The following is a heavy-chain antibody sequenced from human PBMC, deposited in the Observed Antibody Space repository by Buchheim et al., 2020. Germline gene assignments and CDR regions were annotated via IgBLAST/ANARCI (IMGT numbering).Heavy chain of an antibody. CDR3: ARDRGSGWSYYYYGLDV. D-gene: IGHD6-19*01. J-gene: IGHJ6*02. CDR2: ISYDGSTI. Sequence: QVQLVESGGGVVQPGRSLRLSCAASGFTFSHYAVHWVRQAPGKGLEWVAVISYDGSTIYYADSVKGRFTFSRDNSKTTLSRQMNSLRAEDTAVYYCARDRGSGWSYYYYGLDVWGQGTT. CDR1: GFTFSHYA. V-gene: IGHV3-30*04.